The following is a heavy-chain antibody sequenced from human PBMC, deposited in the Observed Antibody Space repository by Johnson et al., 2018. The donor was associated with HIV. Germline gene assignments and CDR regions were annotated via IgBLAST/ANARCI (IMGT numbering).Heavy chain of an antibody. CDR3: AKLSGTYSLFYPFDI. V-gene: IGHV3-30*18. J-gene: IGHJ3*02. CDR2: ISRDGGTE. CDR1: GFTFSSYD. Sequence: QVQLVESGGGVVHPGKSLRLSCVGSGFTFSSYDMHWVRQAPGKGLDWVAFISRDGGTEYYADSVKCRFTISRDNSKNTLSLQMNSLSTEDTAVYFCAKLSGTYSLFYPFDIWCQGTMVTVSS. D-gene: IGHD1-26*01.